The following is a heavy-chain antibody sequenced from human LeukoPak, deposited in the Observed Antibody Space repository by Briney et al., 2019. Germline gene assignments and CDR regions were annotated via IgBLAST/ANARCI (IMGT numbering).Heavy chain of an antibody. Sequence: SETLSLTCTVSGVSITSYYWSWIRQPPGKGLEWIGYIDYSGSTSHNPSLKSRVTMSVDASKSQVSLKLSSVTAADTAIYYCARSKDGHSQRPFDHWGQGTLVTVSS. D-gene: IGHD5-24*01. CDR1: GVSITSYY. J-gene: IGHJ4*02. CDR3: ARSKDGHSQRPFDH. CDR2: IDYSGST. V-gene: IGHV4-59*01.